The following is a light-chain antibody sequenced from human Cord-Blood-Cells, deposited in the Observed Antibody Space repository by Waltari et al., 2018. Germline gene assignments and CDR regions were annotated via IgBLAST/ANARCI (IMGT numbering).Light chain of an antibody. J-gene: IGKJ2*01. Sequence: EIVMTQSPATLSVSPGERATLSCRAGQSVSSNLAWYQQKPGQAPRHLIYGASTRATGIPARFSGSGSGTEFTLTISSLQSEDFAVYYCQQDNNWPLYTFGQWTKLEIK. CDR3: QQDNNWPLYT. V-gene: IGKV3-15*01. CDR2: GAS. CDR1: QSVSSN.